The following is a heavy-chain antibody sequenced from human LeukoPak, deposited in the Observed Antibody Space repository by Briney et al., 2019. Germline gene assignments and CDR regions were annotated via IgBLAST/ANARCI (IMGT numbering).Heavy chain of an antibody. J-gene: IGHJ6*03. CDR2: IRYDGSNK. Sequence: PGGSLRLSCAVSGFTFSSYGMYWVRQAPGKGLEWVAFIRYDGSNKYYADSVKGRFTLSRDNSKNTLYLQMNSLRAEDTAVYYCARKGCSGGSCYDYYYYYMDVWGKGTTVTVSS. V-gene: IGHV3-33*07. D-gene: IGHD2-15*01. CDR3: ARKGCSGGSCYDYYYYYMDV. CDR1: GFTFSSYG.